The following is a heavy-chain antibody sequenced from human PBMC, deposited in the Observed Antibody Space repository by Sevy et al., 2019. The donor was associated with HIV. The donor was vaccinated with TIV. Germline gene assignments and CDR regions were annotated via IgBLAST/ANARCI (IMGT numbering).Heavy chain of an antibody. CDR3: ASAGIGDFWSGYYGIDH. CDR2: IHTDGSNS. V-gene: IGHV3-74*01. D-gene: IGHD3-3*01. Sequence: GGSLRLSCAASGFTFRNYWMHWVRQAPGKGLVSVSYIHTDGSNSYYADYVKGRFTISRDNAQNTLYLQMNSLRAEDTAVYYCASAGIGDFWSGYYGIDHWGQGTLVTVSS. CDR1: GFTFRNYW. J-gene: IGHJ4*02.